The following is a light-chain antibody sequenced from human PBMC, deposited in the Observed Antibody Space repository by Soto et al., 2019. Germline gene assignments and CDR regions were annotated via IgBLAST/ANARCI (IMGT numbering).Light chain of an antibody. CDR1: QRISSW. Sequence: DIQMTQSPSTLSASVGDRVTITCRASQRISSWLAWYQQKPGKAPKLLIYDASSLESGVPSRFSGSGSGTEFTRTISSLQPDDFATYYCQQYNSYAYTFGEGTKVEIK. CDR2: DAS. CDR3: QQYNSYAYT. J-gene: IGKJ2*01. V-gene: IGKV1-5*01.